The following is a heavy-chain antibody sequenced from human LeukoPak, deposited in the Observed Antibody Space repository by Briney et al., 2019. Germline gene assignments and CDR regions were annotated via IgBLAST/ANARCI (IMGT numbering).Heavy chain of an antibody. V-gene: IGHV1-2*02. J-gene: IGHJ6*02. CDR3: ASWFGIDQRYYYYGMDV. CDR1: GYTFTGYY. CDR2: INPNSGGT. D-gene: IGHD3-10*01. Sequence: ASVKVSCKASGYTFTGYYMHWVRQAPGQGLEWMGRINPNSGGTNYAQKFQGRVTMTRDTSISTAYMELSRLRSDDTAVYYCASWFGIDQRYYYYGMDVWGQGTTVTVSS.